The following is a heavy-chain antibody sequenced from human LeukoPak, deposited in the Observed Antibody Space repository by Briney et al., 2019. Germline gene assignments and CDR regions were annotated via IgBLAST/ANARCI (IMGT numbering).Heavy chain of an antibody. Sequence: GGSLRLSCAASGFTFSSYWMHWVRQAPGKGLVWVSHINSDGSTTTYADSVKGRFTISRDNAKNSLYLQMNSLKAEDMAFYYCTRSSGWYNYFDYWGQGTLVTVSS. CDR1: GFTFSSYW. V-gene: IGHV3-74*01. CDR3: TRSSGWYNYFDY. J-gene: IGHJ4*02. D-gene: IGHD6-19*01. CDR2: INSDGSTT.